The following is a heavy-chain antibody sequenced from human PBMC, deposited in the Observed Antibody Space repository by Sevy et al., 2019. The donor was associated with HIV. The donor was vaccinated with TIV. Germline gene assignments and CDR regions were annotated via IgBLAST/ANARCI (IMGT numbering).Heavy chain of an antibody. J-gene: IGHJ5*02. CDR1: GFNMSPYA. Sequence: GGSLRLSCSASGFNMSPYALHWVRQTPGKGLQWLAVISKDGTDKDYANFVKGRFSLSRDSSKSTLYLQRSNLRPEDTAVYYCAKEGYYYDSHSADWFDPWGQGTLVTVSS. CDR3: AKEGYYYDSHSADWFDP. V-gene: IGHV3-30*04. D-gene: IGHD3-22*01. CDR2: ISKDGTDK.